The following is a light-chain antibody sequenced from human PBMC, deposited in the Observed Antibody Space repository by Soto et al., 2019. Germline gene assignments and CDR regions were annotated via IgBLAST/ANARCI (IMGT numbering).Light chain of an antibody. J-gene: IGKJ1*01. CDR1: QSVSSSY. CDR2: GAS. V-gene: IGKV3-20*01. CDR3: QQYGSSPWT. Sequence: EIVLTQSPGTLSLSPGERATLSCRASQSVSSSYLAWYQQKPGQAPRLLIYGASSRATGIPDRFGGSGSGTDFTLTISRLEPEDFAAYYCQQYGSSPWTFGQGTKVDIK.